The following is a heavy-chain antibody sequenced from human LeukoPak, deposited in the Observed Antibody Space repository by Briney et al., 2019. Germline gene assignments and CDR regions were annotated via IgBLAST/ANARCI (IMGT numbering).Heavy chain of an antibody. J-gene: IGHJ4*02. Sequence: SETLSLTCTVSGGSISSGSYYWSWIRQPAGKGLEWIGRIYTSGSTNYNPSLKSRVTISVDTSKNQFSLKLSSVTAADTAVYYCARAPFGETMVHTSFDYWGQGTLVTVSS. CDR2: IYTSGST. D-gene: IGHD3-10*01. V-gene: IGHV4-61*02. CDR1: GGSISSGSYY. CDR3: ARAPFGETMVHTSFDY.